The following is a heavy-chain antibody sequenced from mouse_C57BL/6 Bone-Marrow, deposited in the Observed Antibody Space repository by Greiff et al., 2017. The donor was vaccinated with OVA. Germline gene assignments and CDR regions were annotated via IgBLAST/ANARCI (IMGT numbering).Heavy chain of an antibody. CDR1: GFNIKDAY. CDR3: TITGTGAMDY. J-gene: IGHJ4*01. Sequence: EVQLQQSGAELVRPGASVKLSCTASGFNIKDAYMHWVKQRPEQGLEWIGWIDPENGDTEYASKFQGKATITADTSSNTAYLQLSSLTSEDTAVYYCTITGTGAMDYWGQGTSVTVSS. CDR2: IDPENGDT. V-gene: IGHV14-4*01. D-gene: IGHD4-1*01.